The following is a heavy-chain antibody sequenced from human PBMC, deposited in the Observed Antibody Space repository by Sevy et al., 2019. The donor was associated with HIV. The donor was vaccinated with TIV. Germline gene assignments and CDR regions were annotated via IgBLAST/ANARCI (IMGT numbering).Heavy chain of an antibody. CDR3: ARKYEGSGYFDY. CDR1: GFTFSSYA. D-gene: IGHD3-22*01. J-gene: IGHJ4*02. Sequence: GGSLRLSCAASGFTFSSYAMNWVRQAPGKGLEWVSGISGSGGSGDKTNYSDSVKGRFTISRDDSKNSLYLQLISLRAEDTAIYYCARKYEGSGYFDYWGQGTLVTVSS. CDR2: ISGSGGSGDKT. V-gene: IGHV3-23*01.